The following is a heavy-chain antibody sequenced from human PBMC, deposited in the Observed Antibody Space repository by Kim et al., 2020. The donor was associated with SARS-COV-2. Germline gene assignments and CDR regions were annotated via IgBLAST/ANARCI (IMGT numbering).Heavy chain of an antibody. CDR1: GGSISSSSYY. J-gene: IGHJ4*02. CDR3: ARHSRQWLDTALSYFEN. D-gene: IGHD6-19*01. Sequence: SETLSLTCTVSGGSISSSSYYWGWIRQPPGKGLEWIGSIYYSGSTYYNPSLKSRVTISVDTSKNQFSLKLSSVTAADTAVYYCARHSRQWLDTALSYFENWGQGTLGTASS. CDR2: IYYSGST. V-gene: IGHV4-39*01.